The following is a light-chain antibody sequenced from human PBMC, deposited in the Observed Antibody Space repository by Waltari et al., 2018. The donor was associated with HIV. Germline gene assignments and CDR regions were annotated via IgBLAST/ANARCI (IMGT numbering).Light chain of an antibody. J-gene: IGKJ4*01. V-gene: IGKV1-39*01. CDR2: AAS. CDR3: QQSYSPLT. CDR1: QTISSY. Sequence: DIQMTQSPSSLSASVGARVTITCRASQTISSYLNWYQQKPGKAPNLLIYAASSLQSGVPSRFSGSGSGTDFTLTISSLQPEDFATYYCQQSYSPLTFGGGTKVEI.